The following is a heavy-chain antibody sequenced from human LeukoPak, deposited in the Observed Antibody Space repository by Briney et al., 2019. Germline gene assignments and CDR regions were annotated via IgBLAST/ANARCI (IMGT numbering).Heavy chain of an antibody. CDR3: ARTLSKYYYDSSGSDY. Sequence: ASVKVSCKASGYTFTSYGISWVRQAPGQGLEWMGWISAYNGNTNYAQKLQGRVTMTTDTSTSTAYMELRSLRSDDTAVYYCARTLSKYYYDSSGSDYWGQGTLVTVSS. CDR2: ISAYNGNT. J-gene: IGHJ4*02. V-gene: IGHV1-18*01. D-gene: IGHD3-22*01. CDR1: GYTFTSYG.